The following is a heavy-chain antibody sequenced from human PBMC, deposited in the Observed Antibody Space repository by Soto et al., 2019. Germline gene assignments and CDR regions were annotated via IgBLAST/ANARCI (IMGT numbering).Heavy chain of an antibody. D-gene: IGHD3-16*02. V-gene: IGHV3-23*01. J-gene: IGHJ3*01. CDR1: VFTLSMSA. CDR2: ISDSGDRT. Sequence: EVQLMESGGGLVQPGGSLRLSCASSVFTLSMSAVNWVRQAPGKGLDWVSYISDSGDRTYYADSVKGRFTISRDRSKNTVSLQMDSMRAEETAVYYCAKDRGIIVKAGDAFDVWGQGTKVTVSS. CDR3: AKDRGIIVKAGDAFDV.